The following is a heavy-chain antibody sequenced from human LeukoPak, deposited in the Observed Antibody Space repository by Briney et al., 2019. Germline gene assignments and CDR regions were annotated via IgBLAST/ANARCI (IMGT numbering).Heavy chain of an antibody. CDR3: ARVGGELFYYGMDV. V-gene: IGHV3-21*01. D-gene: IGHD3-10*01. CDR1: GFTFSSYS. CDR2: ISSSSSYI. Sequence: GGSLRLSCAASGFTFSSYSMNWVRQAAGKGLEWVSSISSSSSYIYYADSVKGRFTISRDNAKNSLYLQMNSLRAEDTAVYYCARVGGELFYYGMDVWGQGTTVTVSS. J-gene: IGHJ6*02.